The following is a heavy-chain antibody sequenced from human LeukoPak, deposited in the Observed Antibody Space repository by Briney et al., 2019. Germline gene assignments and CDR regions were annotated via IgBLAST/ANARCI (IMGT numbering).Heavy chain of an antibody. CDR1: GYSFTTYW. J-gene: IGHJ4*02. CDR3: ARARFCSGGDCYAEY. V-gene: IGHV5-51*01. Sequence: GESLKISCKGSGYSFTTYWIGWVRQMPGKGLEWMGIIYPGDSDTRYSPSFQGQVTISADKSISTAYLQWSSLKASDTAMYYCARARFCSGGDCYAEYWGQGTLVTVSS. D-gene: IGHD2-21*01. CDR2: IYPGDSDT.